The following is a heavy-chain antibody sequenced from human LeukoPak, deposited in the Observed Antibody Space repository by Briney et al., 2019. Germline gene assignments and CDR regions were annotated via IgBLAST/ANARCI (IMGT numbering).Heavy chain of an antibody. CDR2: IWYDGSNK. J-gene: IGHJ4*02. D-gene: IGHD2-2*02. CDR1: GFTFSSYG. CDR3: ARDRLGPATAILDY. V-gene: IGHV3-33*01. Sequence: GGSLRLSCAASGFTFSSYGMHWVRQAPGRGLEWVAVIWYDGSNKYYADSVKGRFTISRDNSKNTLYLQMNSLRAEDTAVYYCARDRLGPATAILDYWGQGTLVTVSS.